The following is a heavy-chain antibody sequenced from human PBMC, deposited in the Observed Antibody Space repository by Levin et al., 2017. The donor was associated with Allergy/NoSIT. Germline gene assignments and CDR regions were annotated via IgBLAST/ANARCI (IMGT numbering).Heavy chain of an antibody. V-gene: IGHV3-30-3*01. CDR2: ISYDGSNK. CDR1: GFTFSSYA. D-gene: IGHD3-10*01. J-gene: IGHJ4*02. Sequence: LSLTCAASGFTFSSYAMHWVRQAPGKGLEWVAVISYDGSNKYYADSVKGRFTISRDNSKNTLYLQMNSLRAEDTAVYYCARDLSGSGSSFDYWGQGTLVTVSS. CDR3: ARDLSGSGSSFDY.